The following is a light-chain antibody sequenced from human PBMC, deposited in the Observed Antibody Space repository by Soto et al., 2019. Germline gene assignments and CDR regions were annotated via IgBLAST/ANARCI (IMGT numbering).Light chain of an antibody. Sequence: VLSQSPGTLSVSLGERVTLSCRASQTFSSSYLAWYQHKPGQAPRLLIYGASTRATGVPDRFSGSGSGTDFSLTISRLEPEDFAVYYCQQYVTSPWAFGQGTKVAIE. J-gene: IGKJ1*01. V-gene: IGKV3-20*01. CDR3: QQYVTSPWA. CDR1: QTFSSSY. CDR2: GAS.